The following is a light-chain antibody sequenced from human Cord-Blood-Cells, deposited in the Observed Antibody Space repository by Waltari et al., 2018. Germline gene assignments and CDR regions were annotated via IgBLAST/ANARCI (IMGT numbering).Light chain of an antibody. V-gene: IGLV2-8*01. Sequence: QSALTQPPSASGSPGQSVTISCTGTSSDVGGYNYVSWYQQHPGKAPKLMIYEVSKRPSWVPDRFSGSKSGHTASLTVSGLQAEDEADYYCSSYAGSNNFGVFGGGTKLTVL. J-gene: IGLJ2*01. CDR1: SSDVGGYNY. CDR2: EVS. CDR3: SSYAGSNNFGV.